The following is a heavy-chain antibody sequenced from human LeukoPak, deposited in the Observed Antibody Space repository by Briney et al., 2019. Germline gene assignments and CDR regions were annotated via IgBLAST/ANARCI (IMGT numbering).Heavy chain of an antibody. CDR1: GFTFSSYG. V-gene: IGHV3-30*18. D-gene: IGHD6-19*01. Sequence: GGSLRLSCAASGFTFSSYGMHWVRQAPGKGLEWVAVISYDGSNKYYADSVKGRFAISRDNSKNTLYLQMNSLRAEDTAVYYCAKDRSSGWYGKYYFDYWGRGTLVTVSS. J-gene: IGHJ4*02. CDR2: ISYDGSNK. CDR3: AKDRSSGWYGKYYFDY.